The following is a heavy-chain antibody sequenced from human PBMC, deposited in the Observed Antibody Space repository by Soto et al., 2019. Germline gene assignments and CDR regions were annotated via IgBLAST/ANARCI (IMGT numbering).Heavy chain of an antibody. V-gene: IGHV1-18*01. D-gene: IGHD3-9*01. CDR3: ASWNYDILTGYPGGFDP. Sequence: QVQLVQSGAEVKKPGASVKVSCKASGYTFTSYGISWVRQAPGQGLEWMGWISAYNGNTNYAQKLQGRVTMTKDTSTSTAYMELRSLRSDDTAVYYCASWNYDILTGYPGGFDPWGQGTLVTVAS. CDR1: GYTFTSYG. J-gene: IGHJ5*02. CDR2: ISAYNGNT.